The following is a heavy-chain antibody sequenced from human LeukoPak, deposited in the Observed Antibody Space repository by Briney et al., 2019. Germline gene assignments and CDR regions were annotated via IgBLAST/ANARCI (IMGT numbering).Heavy chain of an antibody. CDR1: GFTFSSYA. CDR3: ARESGEYTYYFDY. D-gene: IGHD3-16*01. CDR2: ISYDGSNK. J-gene: IGHJ4*02. V-gene: IGHV3-30-3*01. Sequence: GSLRLSCAVSGFTFSSYAMHWVRQAPGKGLEWVAVISYDGSNKYYADSVKGRFTISRDNSKTTLYLQMNSLRAEDTAVYYCARESGEYTYYFDYWGQGTMVTVSS.